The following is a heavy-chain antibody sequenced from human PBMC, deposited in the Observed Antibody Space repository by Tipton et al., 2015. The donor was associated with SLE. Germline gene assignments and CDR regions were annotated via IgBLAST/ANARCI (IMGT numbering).Heavy chain of an antibody. Sequence: TLSLTCTVSGGSISSSSYYWGWIRQPPGKGLEWIGSIYYSGSTYYNPSLKSRVTISVDTSKNQFSLKLTSVTAADTALYFCARDQFATVGAFDLWGQGTMVTVS. D-gene: IGHD1-14*01. V-gene: IGHV4-39*07. CDR2: IYYSGST. CDR1: GGSISSSSYY. J-gene: IGHJ3*01. CDR3: ARDQFATVGAFDL.